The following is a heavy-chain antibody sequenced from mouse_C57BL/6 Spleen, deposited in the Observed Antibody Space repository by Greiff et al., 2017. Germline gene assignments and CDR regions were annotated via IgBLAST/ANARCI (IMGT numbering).Heavy chain of an antibody. J-gene: IGHJ2*01. CDR1: GYTFTSYW. Sequence: VQLVESGAELAKPGASVKLSCKASGYTFTSYWMHWVKQRPGQGLEWIGYINPSSGYTKYNQKFKDKATLTADKSSSTAYMQLSSLTYEDSAVYYCARYSTVVAPYFDYWGQGTTLTVSS. CDR2: INPSSGYT. V-gene: IGHV1-7*01. D-gene: IGHD1-1*01. CDR3: ARYSTVVAPYFDY.